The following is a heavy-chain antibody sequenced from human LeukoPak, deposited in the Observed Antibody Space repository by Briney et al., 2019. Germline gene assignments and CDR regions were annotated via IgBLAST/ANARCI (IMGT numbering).Heavy chain of an antibody. Sequence: GGSLRLSCSASGFTFSRFAMTWVRHLPGKGLEWVSTISGNGLQTFYADSVKGRFSVSRDNSKNTLYLQMNSLRAEDTAVYYCAKEGYYYDSSGYPTPFDYWGQGTLVTVSS. J-gene: IGHJ4*02. CDR3: AKEGYYYDSSGYPTPFDY. CDR1: GFTFSRFA. CDR2: ISGNGLQT. V-gene: IGHV3-23*01. D-gene: IGHD3-22*01.